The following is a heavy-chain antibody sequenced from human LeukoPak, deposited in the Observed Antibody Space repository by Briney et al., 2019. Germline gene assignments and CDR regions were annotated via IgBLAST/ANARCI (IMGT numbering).Heavy chain of an antibody. Sequence: ASVKVSCMASGYTFTSYDINWVRQATGQGLEWMGWMNPNRGNTGYARKFQGRGTMTTNTSISTGYMELSSLRSEDTTVYYCARLTYTPPWTAFDIWGQGTMVTVSS. CDR1: GYTFTSYD. V-gene: IGHV1-8*01. CDR3: ARLTYTPPWTAFDI. J-gene: IGHJ3*02. D-gene: IGHD2-2*02. CDR2: MNPNRGNT.